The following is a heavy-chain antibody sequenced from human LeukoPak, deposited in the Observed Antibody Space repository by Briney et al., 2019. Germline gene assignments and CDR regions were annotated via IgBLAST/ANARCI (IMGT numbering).Heavy chain of an antibody. CDR1: GFTFSSYT. CDR3: AKKGYAGSGTYSYYFDY. J-gene: IGHJ4*02. V-gene: IGHV3-30-3*02. Sequence: PGRSLRLSCAASGFTFSSYTMHWVRQAPGKGLEWVAVISYEGSNENYADSVKGRFTISRDNPENTLYLQMNSLRAEDTAVYYCAKKGYAGSGTYSYYFDYWGQGTLVTVSS. D-gene: IGHD3-10*01. CDR2: ISYEGSNE.